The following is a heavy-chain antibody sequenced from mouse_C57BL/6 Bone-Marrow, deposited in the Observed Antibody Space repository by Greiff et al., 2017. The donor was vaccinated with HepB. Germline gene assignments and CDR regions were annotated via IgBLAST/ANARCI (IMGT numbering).Heavy chain of an antibody. Sequence: EVKLMESGGGLVKPGGSLKLSCAASGFTFSSYAMSWVRQTPEKRLEWVATISDGGSYTYYPDNVKGRFTISRDNAKNNLYLQMSHLKSEDTAMYYCARDPHYYGSSCFAYWGQGTLVTVSA. D-gene: IGHD1-1*01. CDR3: ARDPHYYGSSCFAY. CDR1: GFTFSSYA. J-gene: IGHJ3*01. CDR2: ISDGGSYT. V-gene: IGHV5-4*01.